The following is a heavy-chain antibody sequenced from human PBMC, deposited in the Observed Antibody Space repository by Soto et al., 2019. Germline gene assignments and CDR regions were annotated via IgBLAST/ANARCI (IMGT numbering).Heavy chain of an antibody. J-gene: IGHJ5*02. CDR3: ANKRSLERAWFDP. V-gene: IGHV3-23*01. CDR2: ISGSGGST. D-gene: IGHD1-1*01. CDR1: GFTFSSYA. Sequence: PGGSLRLSCAASGFTFSSYAMSWVRQAPGKGLEWVSAISGSGGSTYYADSVKGRFTISRDKSKNTLYLQMNSLRAEDTAVYYCANKRSLERAWFDPWGKGTMVTVPS.